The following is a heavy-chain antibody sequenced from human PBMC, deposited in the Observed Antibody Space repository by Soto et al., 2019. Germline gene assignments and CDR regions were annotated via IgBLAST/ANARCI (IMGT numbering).Heavy chain of an antibody. J-gene: IGHJ3*02. CDR3: ARSYKGIEVAVNAFDI. D-gene: IGHD6-19*01. CDR1: GGSFSGYY. V-gene: IGHV4-34*01. Sequence: PSETLSLTCAVYGGSFSGYYWSWIRQPPGKGLEWIGEINHSGSTNYNPSLKSRVTISVDTSKNQFSLKLSSVTAADTAVYYCARSYKGIEVAVNAFDIWGQGTMVTVSS. CDR2: INHSGST.